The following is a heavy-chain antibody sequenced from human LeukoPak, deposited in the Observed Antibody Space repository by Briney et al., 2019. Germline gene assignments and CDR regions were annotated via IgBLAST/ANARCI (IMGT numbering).Heavy chain of an antibody. V-gene: IGHV3-53*01. D-gene: IGHD6-19*01. CDR3: ARSGSGWSDY. CDR2: MYAGGDT. CDR1: GFTVSTNF. J-gene: IGHJ4*02. Sequence: GGSLRLSCAASGFTVSTNFMSWVRQAPGKGLEWVSVMYAGGDTYYADSVKGRFTISRDNSKNTLYLQMNSLRAEDTAVYYCARSGSGWSDYWGQGTLVTVSS.